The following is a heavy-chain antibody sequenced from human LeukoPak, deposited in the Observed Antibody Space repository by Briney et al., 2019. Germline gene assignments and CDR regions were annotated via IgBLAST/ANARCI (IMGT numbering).Heavy chain of an antibody. CDR3: AKPYYYGSGSFFDY. V-gene: IGHV4-34*01. CDR1: GGSLSGYY. Sequence: PSETLSLTCAVYGGSLSGYYWSWIRQPPGKGLEWIGEINHSGSTNYNPSLKSRVTISVDTSKNQFSLKLSSVTAADTAVYYCAKPYYYGSGSFFDYWGQGTLVTVSS. D-gene: IGHD3-10*01. CDR2: INHSGST. J-gene: IGHJ4*02.